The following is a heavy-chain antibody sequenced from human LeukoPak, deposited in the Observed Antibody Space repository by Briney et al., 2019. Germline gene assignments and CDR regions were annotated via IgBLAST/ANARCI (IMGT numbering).Heavy chain of an antibody. CDR3: ARDIVILTGYYTGYYYYYGMDV. CDR1: GYTFTGYY. D-gene: IGHD3-9*01. CDR2: NNPNSGGT. J-gene: IGHJ6*02. Sequence: ASVKVSCKASGYTFTGYYMHWVRQAPGQGLEWMGWNNPNSGGTNYAQKFQGWVTMTRDTSISTAYMELSRLRSDDTAVYYCARDIVILTGYYTGYYYYYGMDVWGQGTTVTVSS. V-gene: IGHV1-2*04.